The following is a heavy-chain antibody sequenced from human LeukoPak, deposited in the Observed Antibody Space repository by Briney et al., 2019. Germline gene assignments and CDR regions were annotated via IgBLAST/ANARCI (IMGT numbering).Heavy chain of an antibody. CDR3: ARDPISYYYDSSGYLKFPYYYGMDV. D-gene: IGHD3-22*01. J-gene: IGHJ6*02. CDR1: GFTFSSYS. CDR2: ISSSSSYI. Sequence: PGGSLRLSCVASGFTFSSYSMNWVRQAPGKGLEGVSSISSSSSYIYYADSVKGRFTISRDNAKNSLYLQMHSLRAEDTAVYYCARDPISYYYDSSGYLKFPYYYGMDVWGQGTTVTVSS. V-gene: IGHV3-21*01.